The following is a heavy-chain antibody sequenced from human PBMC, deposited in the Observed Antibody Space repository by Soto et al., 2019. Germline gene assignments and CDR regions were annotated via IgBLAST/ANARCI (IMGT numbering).Heavy chain of an antibody. CDR1: GGTFSSYA. CDR3: ARIRYGPPNLYYFDY. J-gene: IGHJ4*02. CDR2: IIPIFGTA. D-gene: IGHD3-10*01. V-gene: IGHV1-69*13. Sequence: SVKVSCKASGGTFSSYAISWVRQAPGQGLEWMGGIIPIFGTANYAQKFQGRVTITADESTSTAYMELSSLRSEDPAVYYCARIRYGPPNLYYFDYWGQGTLVTVSS.